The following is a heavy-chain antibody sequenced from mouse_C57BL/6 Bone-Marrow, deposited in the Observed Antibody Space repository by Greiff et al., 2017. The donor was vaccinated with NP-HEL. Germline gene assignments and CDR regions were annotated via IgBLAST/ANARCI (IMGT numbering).Heavy chain of an antibody. Sequence: QVQLQQPGAELVKPGASVKLSCKASGYTFTSYWMQWVKQRPGQGLEWIGEIAPSDSYTNYNQKFKGKATLTVDTSSSTAYMQLSSLTSEDSAVYYCVGYDLDYWGQGTTLTVSS. D-gene: IGHD2-3*01. V-gene: IGHV1-50*01. CDR1: GYTFTSYW. CDR3: VGYDLDY. J-gene: IGHJ2*01. CDR2: IAPSDSYT.